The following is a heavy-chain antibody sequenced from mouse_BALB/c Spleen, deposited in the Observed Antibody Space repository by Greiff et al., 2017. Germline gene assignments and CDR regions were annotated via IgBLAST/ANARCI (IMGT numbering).Heavy chain of an antibody. CDR1: GFSLTSYG. V-gene: IGHV2-9*02. CDR3: ARYGYDGRGAMDY. Sequence: VQLVESGPGLVAPSQSLSITCTVSGFSLTSYGVHWVRQPPGKGLEWLGVIWAGGSTNYNSALMSRLSISKDNSKSQVFLKMNSLQTDDTAMYYCARYGYDGRGAMDYWGQGTSVTVSS. D-gene: IGHD2-2*01. J-gene: IGHJ4*01. CDR2: IWAGGST.